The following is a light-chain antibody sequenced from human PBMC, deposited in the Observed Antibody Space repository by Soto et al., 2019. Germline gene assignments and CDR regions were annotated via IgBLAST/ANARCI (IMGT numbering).Light chain of an antibody. CDR3: QQRNVWPPIT. V-gene: IGKV3-11*01. Sequence: VLTQSPATLSLSPGERATLSCRASQSIHTSLAWYQQKPGQPPRLVVYDSTLRANGVPGRFGGSRSGTEFTLTINNLEPEDFAVYYCQQRNVWPPITFGQGTRLEI. CDR1: QSIHTS. CDR2: DST. J-gene: IGKJ5*01.